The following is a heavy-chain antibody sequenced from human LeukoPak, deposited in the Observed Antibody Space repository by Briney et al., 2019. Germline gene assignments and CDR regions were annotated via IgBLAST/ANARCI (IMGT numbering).Heavy chain of an antibody. Sequence: GGSLRLSCAASGFTFSSYSMNWVRQAPGKGLEWVSYISSSRSTIYYADSVKGRFTISRDNAKNSLYLQMNSLRAEDTAVYYCAREYCSSTSCLYDYWGQGTLVTVSS. D-gene: IGHD2-2*01. CDR3: AREYCSSTSCLYDY. J-gene: IGHJ4*02. V-gene: IGHV3-48*01. CDR2: ISSSRSTI. CDR1: GFTFSSYS.